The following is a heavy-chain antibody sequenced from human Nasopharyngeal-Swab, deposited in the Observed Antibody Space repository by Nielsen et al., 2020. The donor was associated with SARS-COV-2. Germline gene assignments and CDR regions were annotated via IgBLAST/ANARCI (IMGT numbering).Heavy chain of an antibody. CDR2: IKQDGSEK. J-gene: IGHJ3*02. CDR3: ARALQDNGWLLRYDSGFDI. Sequence: GESLKISCAASGFTFSSYWMSWVRQAPGKGLEWVANIKQDGSEKYYVDSVKGRFTISRDNAKNSLFLQMNSLRAEDTAMYYCARALQDNGWLLRYDSGFDIWGQGTMVTVSS. V-gene: IGHV3-7*01. CDR1: GFTFSSYW. D-gene: IGHD3-22*01.